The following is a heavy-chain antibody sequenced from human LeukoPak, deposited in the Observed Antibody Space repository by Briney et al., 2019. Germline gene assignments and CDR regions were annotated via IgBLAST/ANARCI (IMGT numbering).Heavy chain of an antibody. Sequence: GGSLRLSCAASGFTFSSYAMSWVRQAPGKGLEWVSAISGSGGITYYADSMKGRFTISRDNSKNTLYLQMNSLRAEDTAVYYCAKGAGRGYCSGGSCDYFDYWGQGTLVTVSS. D-gene: IGHD2-15*01. CDR2: ISGSGGIT. V-gene: IGHV3-23*01. CDR3: AKGAGRGYCSGGSCDYFDY. J-gene: IGHJ4*02. CDR1: GFTFSSYA.